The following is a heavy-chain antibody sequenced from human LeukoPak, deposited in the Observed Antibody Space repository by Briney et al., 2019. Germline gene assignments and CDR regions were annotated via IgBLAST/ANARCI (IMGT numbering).Heavy chain of an antibody. CDR2: INPNSGGT. J-gene: IGHJ4*02. CDR3: ARGDRFSSSWYKDFDY. D-gene: IGHD6-13*01. Sequence: GASVKVSCKASGYTFTGYYMHWVRQAPGQGLEWMGRINPNSGGTNYAQKFQGRVTMTRDTSISTAYMELSRLRFDDTAVYYCARGDRFSSSWYKDFDYWGQGTLVTVSS. V-gene: IGHV1-2*06. CDR1: GYTFTGYY.